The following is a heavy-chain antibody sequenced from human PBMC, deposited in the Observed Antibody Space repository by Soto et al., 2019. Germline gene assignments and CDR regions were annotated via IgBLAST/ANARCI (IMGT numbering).Heavy chain of an antibody. Sequence: GSVKVCFKASGYTFTSYGISLVRQAPGQGLEWMGWISAYNGNTNYAQKLQGRVTMTTDTSTSTAYMELRSLRSDDTAVYYCARGGDFWSGYYDEAYFDYWGQGTLVTVSS. D-gene: IGHD3-3*01. J-gene: IGHJ4*02. V-gene: IGHV1-18*04. CDR1: GYTFTSYG. CDR2: ISAYNGNT. CDR3: ARGGDFWSGYYDEAYFDY.